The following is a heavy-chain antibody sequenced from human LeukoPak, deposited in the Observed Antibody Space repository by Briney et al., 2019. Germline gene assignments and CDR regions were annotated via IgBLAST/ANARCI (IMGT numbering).Heavy chain of an antibody. J-gene: IGHJ6*03. CDR2: IYHSGST. D-gene: IGHD3-10*01. Sequence: PSRTLSLTCAVSGGSLSSSNWGSWVRQPPGKGLEWIGEIYHSGSTNYNPSLKSRVTISVDKSKNQFSLKLSSVTAADPAVYYCARVYYYGSGSYYLYYYYYMDVWGKGTTVTVSS. CDR1: GGSLSSSNW. CDR3: ARVYYYGSGSYYLYYYYYMDV. V-gene: IGHV4-4*02.